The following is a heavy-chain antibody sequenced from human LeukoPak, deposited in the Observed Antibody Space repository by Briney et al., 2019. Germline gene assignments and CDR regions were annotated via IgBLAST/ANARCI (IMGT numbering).Heavy chain of an antibody. Sequence: GASVKVSCKASGYTFTSHYMHWVRQAPGQGLEWMGIINPSGCSTSYAQKLQGRVTMTRDMSTSTVYMALRSLRSEDTAVYYCARDNFPRGSYYNWFDPWGQGTLVTVSS. V-gene: IGHV1-46*01. CDR2: INPSGCST. J-gene: IGHJ5*02. CDR3: ARDNFPRGSYYNWFDP. CDR1: GYTFTSHY. D-gene: IGHD1-26*01.